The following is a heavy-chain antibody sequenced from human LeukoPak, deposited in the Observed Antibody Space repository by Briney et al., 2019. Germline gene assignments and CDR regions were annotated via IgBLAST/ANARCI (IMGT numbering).Heavy chain of an antibody. Sequence: PGGSLRLSCAASGFTFSSYAMHWVRQAPGKGLEWVAVISYDGSNKYYADSVKGRFTISRDNFKNTLYLQMNSLRAEDTAVYYCARAYSYADFDYWGQGTLVTVSS. D-gene: IGHD5-18*01. J-gene: IGHJ4*02. CDR2: ISYDGSNK. V-gene: IGHV3-30*04. CDR1: GFTFSSYA. CDR3: ARAYSYADFDY.